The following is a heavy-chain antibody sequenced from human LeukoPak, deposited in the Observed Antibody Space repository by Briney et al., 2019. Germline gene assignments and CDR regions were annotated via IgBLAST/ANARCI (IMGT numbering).Heavy chain of an antibody. J-gene: IGHJ4*02. CDR3: ARGPYYYGSGGFYHD. D-gene: IGHD3-10*01. V-gene: IGHV4-4*02. Sequence: SGTLSLTCAVSGGSISSSNWWSWVRQPPGKGLEWIGEIYHSGSTNYNPSLKSRVTISLDMFKNQFSLKLSSVTAADTAVYYCARGPYYYGSGGFYHDWGQGTLVTVSS. CDR1: GGSISSSNW. CDR2: IYHSGST.